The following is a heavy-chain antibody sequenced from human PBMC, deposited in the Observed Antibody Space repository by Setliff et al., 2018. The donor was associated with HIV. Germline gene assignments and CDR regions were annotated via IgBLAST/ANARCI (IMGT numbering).Heavy chain of an antibody. CDR2: IYPGDSDT. D-gene: IGHD1-26*01. J-gene: IGHJ3*02. CDR3: ARFPPMLSGSYVRGAFDI. CDR1: GYSFTSYW. V-gene: IGHV5-51*01. Sequence: GESLKISCKGSGYSFTSYWIAWVRQMPGKGPEWMGIIYPGDSDTRYSPPFQGQVTISADKSISTAYLQWSSLKASDTAMYYCARFPPMLSGSYVRGAFDIWGQGTMVTVS.